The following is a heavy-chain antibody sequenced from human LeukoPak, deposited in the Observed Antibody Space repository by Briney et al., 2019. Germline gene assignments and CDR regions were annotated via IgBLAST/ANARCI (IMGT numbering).Heavy chain of an antibody. D-gene: IGHD1-1*01. CDR1: GFVFTSCG. J-gene: IGHJ4*02. V-gene: IGHV1-18*01. CDR2: ISANDGNI. Sequence: ASVRVSCKASGFVFTSCGFTWVRQAPGQGLEWMGWISANDGNIHYSERHQGRVTMTTDTVTSTAYMELRSLRSDDTTVYYCARELHVERDDYWGQGTLVTVSS. CDR3: ARELHVERDDY.